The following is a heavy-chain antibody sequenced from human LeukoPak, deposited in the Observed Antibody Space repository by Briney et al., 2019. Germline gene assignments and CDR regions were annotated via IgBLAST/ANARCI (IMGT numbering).Heavy chain of an antibody. Sequence: ASVKVSCKASGYTFTGYYMHWVRQAPGQGLEWMGWINPNSGGTNYAQKFQGRVTMTRDTSIRTAYMELSRLRSGDTAVYYCARDAAGKSNWFDPWGQGTLVTVSS. CDR2: INPNSGGT. CDR3: ARDAAGKSNWFDP. J-gene: IGHJ5*02. CDR1: GYTFTGYY. V-gene: IGHV1-2*02. D-gene: IGHD6-13*01.